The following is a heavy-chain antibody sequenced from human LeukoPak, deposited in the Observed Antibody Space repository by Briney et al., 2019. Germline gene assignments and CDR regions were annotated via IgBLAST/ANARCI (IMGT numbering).Heavy chain of an antibody. CDR3: AASYDSSGYYYGYFDY. Sequence: SVKVSCKASGFTFTSSAVQWVRQARGQRLEWIGWIVVGSGNTNYAQKFQERVTITRDMSTSTAYMELSSLRSEDTAVYYCAASYDSSGYYYGYFDYWGQGTLVTVSS. D-gene: IGHD3-22*01. CDR1: GFTFTSSA. CDR2: IVVGSGNT. V-gene: IGHV1-58*01. J-gene: IGHJ4*02.